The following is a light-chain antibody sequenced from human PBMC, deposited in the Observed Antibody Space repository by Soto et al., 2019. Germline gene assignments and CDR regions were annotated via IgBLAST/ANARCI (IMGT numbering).Light chain of an antibody. CDR3: HHAQGLPPT. CDR1: PDISRW. J-gene: IGKJ4*01. CDR2: VAS. V-gene: IGKV1D-12*01. Sequence: DIQMTQSPSSVAASVGDRVTITCRASPDISRWLAWYQKKPGKAPKLMIYVASSLQSGVTSRFSGSGSGTEFTLTISSLQPEDFATYYCHHAQGLPPTFGGGTKVEMK.